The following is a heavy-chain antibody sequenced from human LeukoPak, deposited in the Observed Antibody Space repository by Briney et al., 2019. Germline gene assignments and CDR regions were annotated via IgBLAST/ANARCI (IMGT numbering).Heavy chain of an antibody. CDR3: ARDSKYARWFDP. CDR2: IYYSGST. J-gene: IGHJ5*02. V-gene: IGHV4-31*03. D-gene: IGHD2-2*01. Sequence: PSETLSLTCTVSGGSISSGGYYWSWIRQHPGKGLEWIGYIYYSGSTYYNPSLKSRVTISVDTSKNQFSLKLSSVTAADTAVYYCARDSKYARWFDPWGQGILVTVSS. CDR1: GGSISSGGYY.